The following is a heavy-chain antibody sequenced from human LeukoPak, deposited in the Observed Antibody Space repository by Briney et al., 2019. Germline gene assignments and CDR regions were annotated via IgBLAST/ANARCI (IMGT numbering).Heavy chain of an antibody. CDR2: IYYTGNT. Sequence: SETLSLTCSVSGDSITGYYWGWIRQPPGKGLGWIGNIYYTGNTYYNSSLKSRVTISLDTSKNQFSLKLSSVTAADTAVYYCARTRYYYNSRSYGAPYYFDYWGQGTLVTVSS. D-gene: IGHD3-10*01. CDR1: GDSITGYY. CDR3: ARTRYYYNSRSYGAPYYFDY. V-gene: IGHV4-38-2*02. J-gene: IGHJ4*02.